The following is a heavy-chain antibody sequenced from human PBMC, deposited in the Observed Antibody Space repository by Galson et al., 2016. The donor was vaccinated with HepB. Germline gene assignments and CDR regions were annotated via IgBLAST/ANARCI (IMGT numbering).Heavy chain of an antibody. D-gene: IGHD2-2*01. CDR2: VYHSGST. J-gene: IGHJ4*02. CDR1: GGPIKRLY. V-gene: IGHV4-4*09. CDR3: ARYWSNSLDH. Sequence: SETLSLTCTVPGGPIKRLYWRWFRQPPGKGLVWIGYVYHSGSTNYNPSLNSRVTMSVDTSKTQFSQRVSSVTAADTAVYYCARYWSNSLDHCGQGTVVTVSS.